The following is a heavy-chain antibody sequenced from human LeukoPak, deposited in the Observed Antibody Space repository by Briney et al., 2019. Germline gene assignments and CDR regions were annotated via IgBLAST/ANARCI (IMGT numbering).Heavy chain of an antibody. CDR1: GGTFSSYA. J-gene: IGHJ4*02. CDR2: IIPIFGTA. CDR3: ARALVGATGGFFDY. Sequence: ASVKVSCKASGGTFSSYAISWVRQAPGQGLEWMGGIIPIFGTANYAQKFQGRVTITADKSTSTAYMELSSLRSEDTAVYYCARALVGATGGFFDYWGQGTLVTVSS. D-gene: IGHD1-26*01. V-gene: IGHV1-69*06.